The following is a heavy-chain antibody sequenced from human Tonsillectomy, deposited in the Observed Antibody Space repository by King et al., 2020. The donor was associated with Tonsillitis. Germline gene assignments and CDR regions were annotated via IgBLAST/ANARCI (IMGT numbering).Heavy chain of an antibody. CDR1: GYTFTSYG. CDR2: VSAYNGNT. J-gene: IGHJ6*02. CDR3: ARVPWYDFCSGSNRLYYYGMDV. D-gene: IGHD3-3*01. V-gene: IGHV1-18*04. Sequence: QLVQSGAEVKKPGASVKVSCKASGYTFTSYGISWVRQAPGQGLEWMGWVSAYNGNTNCAQKLQGRVTMTTDTPTSTAYMVLRSLRSDDTAVYYCARVPWYDFCSGSNRLYYYGMDVWGQGTTVTVSS.